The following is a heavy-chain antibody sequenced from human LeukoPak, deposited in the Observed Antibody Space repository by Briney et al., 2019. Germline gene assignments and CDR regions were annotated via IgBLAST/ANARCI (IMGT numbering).Heavy chain of an antibody. CDR3: AKRGAEVGATVAPGDY. Sequence: PGGSLRLSCAASEFSVGSNYMTWVRQAPGKGLEWVSLIYSGGSTYYADSVKGRFTISRDNSKNTLYLQMNSLRAEDTAVYYCAKRGAEVGATVAPGDYWGQGTLVTVSS. J-gene: IGHJ4*02. CDR1: EFSVGSNY. CDR2: IYSGGST. V-gene: IGHV3-53*01. D-gene: IGHD1-26*01.